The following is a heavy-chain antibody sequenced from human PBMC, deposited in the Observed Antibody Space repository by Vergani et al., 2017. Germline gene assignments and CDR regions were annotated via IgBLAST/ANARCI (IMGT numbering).Heavy chain of an antibody. CDR1: GFTFNSYG. V-gene: IGHV3-30*02. D-gene: IGHD2-15*01. Sequence: QVQLVESGVGVVQPGGSLRLSCAASGFTFNSYGMHWVRQAPGKGLEWVASIRSDESRRYYGDSMEGPFTISRDNSKNTLYLQMKSLRPEDTAVYYCAKEGGGYCSGGTCYPEYWGQGTLVIVSS. J-gene: IGHJ4*02. CDR3: AKEGGGYCSGGTCYPEY. CDR2: IRSDESRR.